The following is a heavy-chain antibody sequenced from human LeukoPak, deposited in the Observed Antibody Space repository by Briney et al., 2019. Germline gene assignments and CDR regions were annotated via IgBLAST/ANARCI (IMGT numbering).Heavy chain of an antibody. CDR1: GGSISSSRSY. CDR2: IYYNGDT. J-gene: IGHJ5*02. D-gene: IGHD3-22*01. V-gene: IGHV4-39*02. Sequence: SETLSLTCSVSGGSISSSRSYWGWIRQSPGKGLEWIGSIYYNGDTHYNPSLKSRVTISVDTSKNHFSLNLDSVTAADTAVYYCARCKKNYYDSSGYHGDWFDPWGQGTLVTVSS. CDR3: ARCKKNYYDSSGYHGDWFDP.